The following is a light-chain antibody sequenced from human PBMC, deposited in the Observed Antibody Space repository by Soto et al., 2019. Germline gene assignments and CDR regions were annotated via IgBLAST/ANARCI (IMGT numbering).Light chain of an antibody. CDR2: DAS. CDR3: QQRSNWPPVT. J-gene: IGKJ4*01. CDR1: QSVSSY. Sequence: EIVLTQSPATLSLSPGERATLSCRASQSVSSYLAWYQQNPGQAPRLLIYDASNRATGIPARFSGSGSGTDFTLTISSLEPEDFAMYYCQQRSNWPPVTFGGGTKVEIK. V-gene: IGKV3-11*01.